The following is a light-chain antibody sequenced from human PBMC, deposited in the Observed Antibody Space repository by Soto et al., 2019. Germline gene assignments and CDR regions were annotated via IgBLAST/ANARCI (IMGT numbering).Light chain of an antibody. Sequence: VLTQSPATLSVSPGEGATLSCRASQSISNNLVWYQQKPGQAPRLLIYGASTRASGIPARFSGSGSGTEFTLTISSLQSEDFAVYYCQLYNNWPLLYTFGQGTRLEIK. CDR2: GAS. J-gene: IGKJ2*01. V-gene: IGKV3-15*01. CDR1: QSISNN. CDR3: QLYNNWPLLYT.